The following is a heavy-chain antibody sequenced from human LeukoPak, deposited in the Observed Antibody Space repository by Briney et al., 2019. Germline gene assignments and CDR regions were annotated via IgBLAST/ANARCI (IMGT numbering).Heavy chain of an antibody. CDR1: GDSVSSY. CDR3: ARGSDSSGWRRFDY. D-gene: IGHD6-19*01. J-gene: IGHJ4*02. Sequence: SETLPLTCTVSGDSVSSYWSWIRQPPGKGLRWIGYIYYGGSTNYNPSLKSRVTISVDSSKNQFSLRLTSVTAADTALYYCARGSDSSGWRRFDYWGQGILVTVSS. CDR2: IYYGGST. V-gene: IGHV4-59*02.